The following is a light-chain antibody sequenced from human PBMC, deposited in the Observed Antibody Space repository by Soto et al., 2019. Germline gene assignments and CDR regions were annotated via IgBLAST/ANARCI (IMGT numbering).Light chain of an antibody. J-gene: IGLJ1*01. CDR2: VGTGGILG. V-gene: IGLV9-49*01. CDR3: GADHGSGSNFVYV. CDR1: SVYSNCN. Sequence: QLVLTQPPSASASLGASVTITCTLSSVYSNCNVDWYQQRPGKGPPLVMRVGTGGILGYKGDGIPDRFSVLGSGLNRYLTIKNIQGEYESDYLCGADHGSGSNFVYVFGTGTKVTVL.